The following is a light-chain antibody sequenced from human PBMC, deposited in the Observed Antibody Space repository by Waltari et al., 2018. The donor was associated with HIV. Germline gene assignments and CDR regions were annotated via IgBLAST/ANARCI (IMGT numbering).Light chain of an antibody. V-gene: IGLV1-47*01. J-gene: IGLJ3*02. CDR1: SSNIGNNY. CDR2: RSN. CDR3: AAWNASLSGPV. Sequence: QSVLTQPPSASGTPGQRVTISCSGSSSNIGNNYVYWYHQLPGTAPKLLIYRSNQRPSGVPDRLSGSKSGTSASLAISGLRSEYEADFYCAAWNASLSGPVFDGGTKLTGL.